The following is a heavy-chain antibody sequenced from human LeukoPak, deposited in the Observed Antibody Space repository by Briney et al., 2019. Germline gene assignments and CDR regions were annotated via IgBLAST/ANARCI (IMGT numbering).Heavy chain of an antibody. V-gene: IGHV5-51*01. CDR1: GYNFTPYW. CDR3: ARRAGDGNNYRDAFDI. Sequence: GESLKISCKASGYNFTPYWIGWVRQMPGRGLEWMGIIFPGGSDTKYSPSLQGQVTMSVDRSISTAYLQWSSLRASDTAMYYCARRAGDGNNYRDAFDIWGQGTMVTVSS. J-gene: IGHJ3*02. D-gene: IGHD5-24*01. CDR2: IFPGGSDT.